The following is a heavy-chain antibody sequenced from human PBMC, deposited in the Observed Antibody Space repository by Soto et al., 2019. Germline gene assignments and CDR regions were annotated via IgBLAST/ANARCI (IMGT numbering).Heavy chain of an antibody. CDR1: GFTFSSYA. D-gene: IGHD3-22*01. V-gene: IGHV3-64D*06. Sequence: GGSLRLSCSASGFTFSSYAMHWVRQAPGKGLEYVSSISTNGGSTHYADSVKGRFTISRDNSKNTQYLQMSSLRADDTAVYYCVKGEYYYDSSGYYPFDDWGQGTLVTVSS. CDR3: VKGEYYYDSSGYYPFDD. J-gene: IGHJ4*02. CDR2: ISTNGGST.